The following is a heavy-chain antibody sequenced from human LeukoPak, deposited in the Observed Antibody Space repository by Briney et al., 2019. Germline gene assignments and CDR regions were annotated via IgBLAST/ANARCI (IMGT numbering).Heavy chain of an antibody. CDR1: GFTFSNAW. J-gene: IGHJ4*02. CDR2: IKSKTDGGTT. D-gene: IGHD6-19*01. Sequence: SGGSLRLSCAASGFTFSNAWMSWVRQAPGKGLEWVGRIKSKTDGGTTDYAAPVKGRFTISRDDSKNTLYLQMNSLKTEDTAVYYCTTAHSGWYSHDDYYFDYWGQGTLVTVSS. V-gene: IGHV3-15*01. CDR3: TTAHSGWYSHDDYYFDY.